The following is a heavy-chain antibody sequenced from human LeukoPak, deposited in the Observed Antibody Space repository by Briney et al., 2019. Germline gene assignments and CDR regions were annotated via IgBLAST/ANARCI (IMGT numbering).Heavy chain of an antibody. CDR2: INWDSGSI. D-gene: IGHD5-18*01. CDR1: GFTFDDYA. Sequence: PGGSLRLSCAASGFTFDDYAMHWLRQAPGKGLEGVSGINWDSGSIGYADSVRGRFTNSRDNAKNSLYLQMNSLRDEDTALYYCAKGDTAMVYYYYGMDVWGQGTTVTVSS. V-gene: IGHV3-9*01. CDR3: AKGDTAMVYYYYGMDV. J-gene: IGHJ6*02.